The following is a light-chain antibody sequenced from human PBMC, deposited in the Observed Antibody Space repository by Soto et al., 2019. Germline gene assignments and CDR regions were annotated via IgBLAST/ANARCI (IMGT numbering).Light chain of an antibody. CDR3: GTWDNSLSAV. J-gene: IGLJ2*01. V-gene: IGLV1-51*01. CDR1: SSNVGSNY. CDR2: DNG. Sequence: QSVLTQPPSVSAAPGQKVTISCSGSSSNVGSNYVSWYQQLPGTAPKLLIYDNGKRSSGIPDRFSGSQSGTSATLGITGLQTGDEADYYCGTWDNSLSAVFGGGNK.